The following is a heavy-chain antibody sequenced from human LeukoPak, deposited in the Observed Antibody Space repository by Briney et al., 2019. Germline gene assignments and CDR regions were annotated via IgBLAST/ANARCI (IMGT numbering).Heavy chain of an antibody. V-gene: IGHV1-2*02. CDR2: INPNSGGT. Sequence: ASVNVSCKASGYTFTGYYMHWVRQAPGQGLEGMGWINPNSGGTNYAQKFQGRVTMTRDTSISTAYMELSRLRSDDTAVYYCARDREYYDFWSGYPPDYGMDVWGQGTTVTVSS. CDR3: ARDREYYDFWSGYPPDYGMDV. J-gene: IGHJ6*02. CDR1: GYTFTGYY. D-gene: IGHD3-3*01.